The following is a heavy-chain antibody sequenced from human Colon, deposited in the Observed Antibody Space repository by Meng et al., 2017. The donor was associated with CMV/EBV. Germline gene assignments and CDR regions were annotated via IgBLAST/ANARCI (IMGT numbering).Heavy chain of an antibody. CDR3: ATYYEGRGGQGP. CDR2: IYNSGTT. V-gene: IGHV4-31*03. D-gene: IGHD3-22*01. J-gene: IGHJ5*02. CDR1: GDTINSGNHH. Sequence: CTVSGDTINSGNHHWSWVRQHPGKGLEWIASIYNSGTTYYNPSLKSRVTMSVDSSKNQFFLNLNSVTAADTAVYYCATYYEGRGGQGPWGQGTLVTVSS.